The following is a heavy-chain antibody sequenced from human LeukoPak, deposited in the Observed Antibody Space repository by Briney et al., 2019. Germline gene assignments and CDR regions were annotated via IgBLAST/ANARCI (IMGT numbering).Heavy chain of an antibody. Sequence: ASVKVSCKASGYTFTRYGISWVRQAPGQGLEWMGWINPNSGGTNYAQKFQGRVTMTRDTSISTAYMELSRLRSDDTAVYYCARDGDAGAFDIWGQGTMVTVSS. CDR3: ARDGDAGAFDI. J-gene: IGHJ3*02. CDR2: INPNSGGT. V-gene: IGHV1-2*02. D-gene: IGHD7-27*01. CDR1: GYTFTRYG.